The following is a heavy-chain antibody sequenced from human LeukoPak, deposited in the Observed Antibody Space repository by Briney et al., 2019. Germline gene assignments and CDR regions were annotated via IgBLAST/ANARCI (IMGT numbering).Heavy chain of an antibody. V-gene: IGHV3-7*01. CDR3: TRVVGDHDDY. Sequence: PGGSLRLSCAASGFTFSNYWMSWVRQAPGKGLEWVANIKKDGSEKYYVDSVKGRFTVSRDNAKTSLYLQMNSLRIEDTAVYYCTRVVGDHDDYWGQGTLVTVSS. CDR2: IKKDGSEK. D-gene: IGHD2-21*02. CDR1: GFTFSNYW. J-gene: IGHJ4*02.